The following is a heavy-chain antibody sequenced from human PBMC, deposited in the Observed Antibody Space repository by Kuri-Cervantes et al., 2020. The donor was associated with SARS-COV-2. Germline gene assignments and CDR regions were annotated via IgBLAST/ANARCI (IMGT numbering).Heavy chain of an antibody. CDR2: IYCNGDT. Sequence: SETLSLTCTVSGGSISSYYWSWIRQPPGKGLEWIGYIYCNGDTNYNPSLKSRVTISIDTSKNQLSLKLTSVTAADTAVYYCARSIAAAGPIDYWGQGTLVTVSS. CDR3: ARSIAAAGPIDY. CDR1: GGSISSYY. J-gene: IGHJ4*02. D-gene: IGHD6-13*01. V-gene: IGHV4-59*01.